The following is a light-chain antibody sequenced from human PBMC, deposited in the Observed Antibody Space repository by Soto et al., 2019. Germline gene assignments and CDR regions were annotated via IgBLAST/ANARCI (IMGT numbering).Light chain of an antibody. J-gene: IGKJ1*01. V-gene: IGKV1-39*01. CDR2: AAS. CDR3: QQSYNSPQS. CDR1: QTRMTY. Sequence: DIQMTQSTSSLSAAVGDEVTITCRGGQTRMTYLKWYQLKPGKPPRLLIYAASSLQSGVPSRFSGSGSGTDFTITISSLQPEHFATYSCQQSYNSPQSFGQGTKVDI.